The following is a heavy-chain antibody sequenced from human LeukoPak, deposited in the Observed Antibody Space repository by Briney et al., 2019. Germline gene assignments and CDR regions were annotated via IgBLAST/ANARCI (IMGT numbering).Heavy chain of an antibody. CDR2: IGTAGDT. CDR3: ARVAKERVGGVYYFDY. Sequence: GSLRLSCAASGFTFSDYDMHWVRQATGKGLEWVSAIGTAGDTYYTGSVKGRFTISRENAKNSLYLQMNSLRAGDTAVYYCARVAKERVGGVYYFDYWGQGTLVTVSS. J-gene: IGHJ4*02. V-gene: IGHV3-13*01. D-gene: IGHD1-1*01. CDR1: GFTFSDYD.